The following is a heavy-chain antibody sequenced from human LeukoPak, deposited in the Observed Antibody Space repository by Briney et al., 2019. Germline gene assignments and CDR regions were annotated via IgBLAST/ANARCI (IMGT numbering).Heavy chain of an antibody. Sequence: GGSLRLSCAVSGFTFSSYGMHWVRQAPGKGLEWVAVISYDGSNKYYADSVKGRFTISRDNSKNTLYLQMNSLRAEDTAVYYCARGFSGSNYGNDYWGQGTLVTVSS. J-gene: IGHJ4*02. CDR1: GFTFSSYG. CDR2: ISYDGSNK. V-gene: IGHV3-30*03. CDR3: ARGFSGSNYGNDY. D-gene: IGHD4-11*01.